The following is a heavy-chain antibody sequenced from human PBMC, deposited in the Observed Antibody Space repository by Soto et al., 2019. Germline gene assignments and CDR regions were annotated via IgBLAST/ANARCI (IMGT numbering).Heavy chain of an antibody. Sequence: GGSLRLSCAATGVTFTRFSMNWVRQAPGKGLEWVSSISSTTNYIYYGDSMKGRFTISRDNAKNSLYLEMNSLRAEDTAVYYCARESEDLTSNFDYWGQGTLVTVSS. CDR1: GVTFTRFS. V-gene: IGHV3-21*06. J-gene: IGHJ4*02. CDR2: ISSTTNYI. CDR3: ARESEDLTSNFDY.